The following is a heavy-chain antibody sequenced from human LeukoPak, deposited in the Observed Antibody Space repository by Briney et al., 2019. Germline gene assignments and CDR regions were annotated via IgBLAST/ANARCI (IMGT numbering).Heavy chain of an antibody. J-gene: IGHJ4*02. CDR3: ARDVYGSELYY. CDR2: IYSGGST. D-gene: IGHD3-10*01. Sequence: PGGSLRLSCAASGFTVSSNYMSWVRQAPGRGLEWVSVIYSGGSTYYADSVKGRFTISRDNSKNTLYLQMNSLRAEDTAVYYCARDVYGSELYYWGQGTLVTVSS. CDR1: GFTVSSNY. V-gene: IGHV3-53*01.